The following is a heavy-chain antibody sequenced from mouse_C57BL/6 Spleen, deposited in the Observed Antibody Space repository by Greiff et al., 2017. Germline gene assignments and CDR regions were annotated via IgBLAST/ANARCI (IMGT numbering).Heavy chain of an antibody. V-gene: IGHV1-80*01. CDR1: GYAFSSYW. Sequence: VQRVESGAELVKPGASVKISCKASGYAFSSYWMNWVKQRPGTGLEWIGQIYPGDGDTNYNGKFKGKATLTSDKSSSTAYMQHSSLTSEDSAVYFCARGTGTSFAYWGQGTLVTVSA. D-gene: IGHD4-1*01. J-gene: IGHJ3*01. CDR3: ARGTGTSFAY. CDR2: IYPGDGDT.